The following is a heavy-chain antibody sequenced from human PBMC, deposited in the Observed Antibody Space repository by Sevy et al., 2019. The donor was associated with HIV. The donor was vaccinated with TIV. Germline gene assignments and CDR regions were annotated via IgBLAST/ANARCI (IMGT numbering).Heavy chain of an antibody. CDR1: GFTFDDYA. Sequence: GGSLRLSCAASGFTFDDYAMHWVRQAPGKGLEWVSGISWNSGSIGYADSVKGRLPISSDNAKNSLYLQMNRLRAEDTALYYCAKDMGDLVVVVAATLGMDVWGQGTTVTVSS. CDR2: ISWNSGSI. D-gene: IGHD2-15*01. J-gene: IGHJ6*02. V-gene: IGHV3-9*01. CDR3: AKDMGDLVVVVAATLGMDV.